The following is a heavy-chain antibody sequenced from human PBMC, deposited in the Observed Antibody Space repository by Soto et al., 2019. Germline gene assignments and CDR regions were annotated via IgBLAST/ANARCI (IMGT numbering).Heavy chain of an antibody. J-gene: IGHJ6*03. CDR2: IDDTGST. CDR3: ARGVLEWLLRDSYYYYMDV. CDR1: GDSISSSY. V-gene: IGHV4-59*01. Sequence: QVQLQESGPGLVKPSETLSLTCTVSGDSISSSYWNWIRQAPGKGLEWIGYIDDTGSTNYNPSLKSRVTLSVDPSNNQYSLKLSYVTAAETAVYYCARGVLEWLLRDSYYYYMDVWGKGTTVTVSS. D-gene: IGHD3-3*01.